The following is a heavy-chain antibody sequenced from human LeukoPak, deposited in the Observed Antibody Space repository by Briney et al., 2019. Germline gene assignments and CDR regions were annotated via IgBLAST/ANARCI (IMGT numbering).Heavy chain of an antibody. CDR2: ISSFSSTI. J-gene: IGHJ4*02. CDR1: GFTFSSYE. Sequence: GGSLRLSCAASGFTFSSYEMNWVRQAPGKGLEWVSYISSFSSTIYYADSVMGRFTISRDNAKNSLYLQMNSLRAEDTAVYYCAKVRWDNSGWYYLDSWGQGTLVTVSS. D-gene: IGHD6-19*01. CDR3: AKVRWDNSGWYYLDS. V-gene: IGHV3-48*03.